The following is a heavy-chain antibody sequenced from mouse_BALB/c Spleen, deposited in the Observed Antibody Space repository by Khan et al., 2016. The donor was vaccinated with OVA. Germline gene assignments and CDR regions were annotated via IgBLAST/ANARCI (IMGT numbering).Heavy chain of an antibody. CDR2: INPSNGGT. V-gene: IGHV1S81*02. D-gene: IGHD2-2*01. CDR1: GYTFTSYY. J-gene: IGHJ3*01. Sequence: QVQLQQSGAELVKPGASVKLSCKTSGYTFTSYYMYWVKQRPGQGLEWIGEINPSNGGTNFNEKFKSKATLTVDKSSSTAYMQLSSLTSEDSAVYYCTRSGYGSFVSWCPGTLVTVSA. CDR3: TRSGYGSFVS.